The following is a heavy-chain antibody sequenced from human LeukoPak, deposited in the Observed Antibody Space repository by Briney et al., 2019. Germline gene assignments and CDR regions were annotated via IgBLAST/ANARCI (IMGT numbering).Heavy chain of an antibody. CDR2: ISSSGNKI. V-gene: IGHV3-48*03. D-gene: IGHD2-2*01. CDR3: ARGQRPQYTSTWDNWFDP. Sequence: GGSLRLSCAASGFPFSSYEMNWVRQAPGKRLQWVSYISSSGNKIYYAASVKGRFTISGDNAKNSLYLQIDSLRAEDTAVYYCARGQRPQYTSTWDNWFDPWGQGTQVTVSS. CDR1: GFPFSSYE. J-gene: IGHJ5*02.